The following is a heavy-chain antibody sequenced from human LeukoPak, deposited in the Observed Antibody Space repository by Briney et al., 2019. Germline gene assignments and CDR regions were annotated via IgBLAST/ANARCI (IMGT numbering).Heavy chain of an antibody. D-gene: IGHD3-3*01. Sequence: ASVKVSCKASGYTFTSYGISWVRQAPGQGLEWMGWVSAYNGNTNYAQKLQGRVTMTTDTSTSTAYMELRSLRSDDTAVYYCAAHLRFLEWLSSGDAFDIWGQGTMVTVSS. V-gene: IGHV1-18*01. J-gene: IGHJ3*02. CDR2: VSAYNGNT. CDR3: AAHLRFLEWLSSGDAFDI. CDR1: GYTFTSYG.